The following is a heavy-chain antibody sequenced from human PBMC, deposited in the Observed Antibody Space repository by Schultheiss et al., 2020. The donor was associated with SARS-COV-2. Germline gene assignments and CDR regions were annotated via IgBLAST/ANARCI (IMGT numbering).Heavy chain of an antibody. V-gene: IGHV4-39*01. CDR3: ARGRGIAARRGNYFDY. Sequence: SETLSLNCTVSGGSISSSSYYWGWIRQPPGKGLEWIGSIYYSGSTYYNPSLKSRVTISVDTSKNQFSLKLSSVTAADTAVYYCARGRGIAARRGNYFDYWGQGTLVTVS. D-gene: IGHD6-6*01. CDR2: IYYSGST. CDR1: GGSISSSSYY. J-gene: IGHJ4*02.